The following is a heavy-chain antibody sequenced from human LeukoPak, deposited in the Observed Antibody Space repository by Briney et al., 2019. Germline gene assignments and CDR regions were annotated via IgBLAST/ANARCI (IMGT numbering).Heavy chain of an antibody. CDR3: AKHNSPNWYDY. J-gene: IGHJ4*02. V-gene: IGHV3-23*01. CDR2: ITGSGGNT. D-gene: IGHD1-1*01. CDR1: GFTFSSYA. Sequence: GGPLRLSCAASGFTFSSYAMSWVRQAPGKGLEWVSSITGSGGNTFYADSVKGRFTISRDNSKNMLYLQMNSLRAEDTAIYYCAKHNSPNWYDYWGQGTLVTVSS.